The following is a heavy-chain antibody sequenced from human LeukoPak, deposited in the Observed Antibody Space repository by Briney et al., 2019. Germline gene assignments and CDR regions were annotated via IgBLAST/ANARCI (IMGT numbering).Heavy chain of an antibody. CDR3: AREKESSSWVEYFQH. J-gene: IGHJ1*01. Sequence: ASVKVSCKASGYTFTSYAMNWVRQAPGQGLEWMGWINTNTGNLTYAQGFTGRFVFSLDTSVSTAYLQISSLKAEDTAVYYCAREKESSSWVEYFQHWGQGTLVTVSS. D-gene: IGHD6-13*01. CDR2: INTNTGNL. CDR1: GYTFTSYA. V-gene: IGHV7-4-1*02.